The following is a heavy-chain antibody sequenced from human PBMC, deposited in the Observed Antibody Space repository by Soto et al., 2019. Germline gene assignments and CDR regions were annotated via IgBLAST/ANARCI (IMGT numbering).Heavy chain of an antibody. CDR3: ARDRGATTDIVVVPAAVYGMDV. V-gene: IGHV1-2*04. CDR2: INPNSGGT. Sequence: ASVKVSCKASGYTFTGYYMHWVRQAPGQGLEWMGWINPNSGGTNYAQKFQGWVTMTRDTSISTAYIELSRLRSDDTAVYYCARDRGATTDIVVVPAAVYGMDVWGQGTTVTVSS. CDR1: GYTFTGYY. J-gene: IGHJ6*02. D-gene: IGHD2-2*01.